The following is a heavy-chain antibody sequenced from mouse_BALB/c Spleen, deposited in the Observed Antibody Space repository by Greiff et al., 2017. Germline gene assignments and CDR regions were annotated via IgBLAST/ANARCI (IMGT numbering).Heavy chain of an antibody. Sequence: EVKLVESGGGLVKPGGSLKLSCAASGFTFSDYYMYWVRQTPEKRLEWVATIRDGGSSNYYPDSVKGRFTITRDNAKNNLYLQMSRLKSEDTAMYYGARDGDYRYDDGYSFDYWGQGTTLTVSS. CDR3: ARDGDYRYDDGYSFDY. CDR1: GFTFSDYY. CDR2: IRDGGSSN. V-gene: IGHV5-4*02. J-gene: IGHJ2*01. D-gene: IGHD2-14*01.